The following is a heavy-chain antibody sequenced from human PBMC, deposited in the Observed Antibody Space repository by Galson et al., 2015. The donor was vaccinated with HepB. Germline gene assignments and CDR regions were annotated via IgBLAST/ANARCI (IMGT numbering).Heavy chain of an antibody. CDR2: ISTYSGNT. V-gene: IGHV1-18*04. Sequence: SVKVSCKASGYSLTSYEISWVRQAPGQGLQWMGWISTYSGNTKYAQNFQGRVTMTTDTSTSTAYMELRSLRSDDTAVYYCAREYRSSGDYYYYYGMDVWGQGTTVTVSS. CDR3: AREYRSSGDYYYYYGMDV. D-gene: IGHD6-6*01. J-gene: IGHJ6*02. CDR1: GYSLTSYE.